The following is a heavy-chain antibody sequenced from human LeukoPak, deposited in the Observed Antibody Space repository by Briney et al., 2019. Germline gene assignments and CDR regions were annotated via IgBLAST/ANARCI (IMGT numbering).Heavy chain of an antibody. Sequence: PGGSLRLSCAASGFTFSSYAMSWVRQAPGKGLEWVSAISGSGGSTYYADSVEGRFTISRDNSKNTLYLQMNSLRAEDTAVYYCARHPPRDGSAFDYWGQGTLVTVSS. CDR3: ARHPPRDGSAFDY. CDR1: GFTFSSYA. J-gene: IGHJ4*02. V-gene: IGHV3-23*01. CDR2: ISGSGGST.